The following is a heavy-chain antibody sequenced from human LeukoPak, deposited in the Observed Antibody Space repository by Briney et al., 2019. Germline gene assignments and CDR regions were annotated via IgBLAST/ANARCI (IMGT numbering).Heavy chain of an antibody. CDR2: IIPIFGTA. J-gene: IGHJ4*02. CDR3: AREVGDSSGYYYHYFDY. Sequence: SVKVSCKASGGTLSSYAISWVRQAPGQGLEWMGGIIPIFGTANYAQKLQGRVTITTDESTSTAYMELSSLRSEDTAVYYCAREVGDSSGYYYHYFDYWGQGTLVTVSS. D-gene: IGHD3-22*01. CDR1: GGTLSSYA. V-gene: IGHV1-69*05.